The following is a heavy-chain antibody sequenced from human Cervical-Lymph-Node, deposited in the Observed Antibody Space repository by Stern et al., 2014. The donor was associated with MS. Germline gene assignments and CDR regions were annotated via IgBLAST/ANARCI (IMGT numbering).Heavy chain of an antibody. CDR2: VSSSGRFK. CDR1: GLDFNEYS. J-gene: IGHJ5*02. V-gene: IGHV3-21*01. D-gene: IGHD7-27*01. CDR3: ATAQTNWEGWFED. Sequence: EVQLVESGGGLVKPGGSLRLSCASSGLDFNEYSFVWVRQAPGKGLQWVASVSSSGRFKYYGDSLKGRFTISRDNAKKTLDLQMNSLTVDDTGVYYCATAQTNWEGWFEDWGQGTPVTVSS.